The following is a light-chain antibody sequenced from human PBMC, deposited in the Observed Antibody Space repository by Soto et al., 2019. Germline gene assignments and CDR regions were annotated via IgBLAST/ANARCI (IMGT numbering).Light chain of an antibody. CDR2: AAS. CDR3: QRYGDSPPNT. CDR1: QSVNSRF. J-gene: IGKJ2*01. Sequence: EIVLTQSPGTLSLSPGESATLSCRASQSVNSRFLAWYQHKPGQAPRLLIYAASTRATGIPDRFSGSASGTDFFTLTISRLEPEDVAVYYCQRYGDSPPNTFGQGTKLEIK. V-gene: IGKV3-20*01.